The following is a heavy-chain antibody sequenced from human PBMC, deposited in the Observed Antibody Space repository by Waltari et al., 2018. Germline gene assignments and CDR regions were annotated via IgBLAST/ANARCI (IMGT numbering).Heavy chain of an antibody. D-gene: IGHD1-26*01. CDR1: GNTFTAYH. Sequence: QEQLVQSGSEVKKPVPSVRVSCQASGNTFTAYHLHWFRQAPNQRFEWMGWFNPKKGDSESAANFLGRVTMSRDTSINTVYLDLSGLRSDDTAIYFCARDPGPIMGAPDLWGQGTQVTVSS. CDR3: ARDPGPIMGAPDL. J-gene: IGHJ5*02. V-gene: IGHV1-2*02. CDR2: FNPKKGDS.